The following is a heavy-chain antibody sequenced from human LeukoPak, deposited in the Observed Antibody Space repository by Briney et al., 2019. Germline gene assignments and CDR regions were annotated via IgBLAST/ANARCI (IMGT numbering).Heavy chain of an antibody. CDR2: TRNKARSYTT. J-gene: IGHJ4*02. CDR3: ARTYYDILTGIRDFDY. CDR1: GFPFSDHY. V-gene: IGHV3-72*01. Sequence: GGSLRLSCAGSGFPFSDHYMDWVRQAPGKGLEWVGRTRNKARSYTTDYAASVKGRFTISRDASKNSVYLQMNSLKTEDTAVYYCARTYYDILTGIRDFDYWGQGTLVTVSS. D-gene: IGHD3-9*01.